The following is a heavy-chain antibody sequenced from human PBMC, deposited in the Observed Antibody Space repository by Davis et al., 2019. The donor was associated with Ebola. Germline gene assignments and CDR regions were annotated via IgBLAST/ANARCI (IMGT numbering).Heavy chain of an antibody. D-gene: IGHD3-10*01. CDR1: GYTFTSYY. CDR3: ARDRNTMVRGDYFDY. CDR2: INPSGGST. Sequence: AAPVKVSCKASGYTFTSYYMHWVRQAPGQGLEWMGIINPSGGSTSYAQKFQGRVTMTRDTSTSTVYMELSSLRSEDTAVYYCARDRNTMVRGDYFDYWGQGTLVTVSS. V-gene: IGHV1-46*01. J-gene: IGHJ4*02.